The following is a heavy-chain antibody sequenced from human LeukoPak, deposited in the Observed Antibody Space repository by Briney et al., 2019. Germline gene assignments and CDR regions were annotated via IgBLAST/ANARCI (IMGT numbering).Heavy chain of an antibody. J-gene: IGHJ4*02. Sequence: GGSLRLSCAASGFTFSTSGMNWVRQAPGKGLEWVAVISYDGSNKYYADSVKGRFTISRDNSKNTLYLQMNSLRAEDTAVYYCAKDRLWFGGLSDHYFLYWRRGTLVTVSS. V-gene: IGHV3-30*18. CDR2: ISYDGSNK. CDR1: GFTFSTSG. D-gene: IGHD3-10*01. CDR3: AKDRLWFGGLSDHYFLY.